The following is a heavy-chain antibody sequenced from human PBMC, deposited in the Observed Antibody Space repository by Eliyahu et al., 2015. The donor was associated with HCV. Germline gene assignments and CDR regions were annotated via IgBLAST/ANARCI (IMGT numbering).Heavy chain of an antibody. CDR2: ISSSSSYI. J-gene: IGHJ4*02. D-gene: IGHD3-10*01. Sequence: NWVRQAPGKGLEWVSSISSSSSYIYYADSVKGRFTISRDNAKNSLYLQMNSLRAEDTAVYYCARPALGFRELNPSYWGQGTLVTVSS. V-gene: IGHV3-21*01. CDR3: ARPALGFRELNPSY.